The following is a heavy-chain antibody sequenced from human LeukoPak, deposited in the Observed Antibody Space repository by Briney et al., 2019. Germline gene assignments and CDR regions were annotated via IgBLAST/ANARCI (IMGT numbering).Heavy chain of an antibody. Sequence: ASVKVSYKTSGYTFTRYGITWVRQAPGQGLEWMGWISSDNGDTKYAQKFQGRVTMTTDTSTSTAYMELRSLRSDDTAVYYCAREGGEEGSGELCLDHWGQGTLVIVSS. J-gene: IGHJ4*02. V-gene: IGHV1-18*01. CDR1: GYTFTRYG. D-gene: IGHD3-10*01. CDR3: AREGGEEGSGELCLDH. CDR2: ISSDNGDT.